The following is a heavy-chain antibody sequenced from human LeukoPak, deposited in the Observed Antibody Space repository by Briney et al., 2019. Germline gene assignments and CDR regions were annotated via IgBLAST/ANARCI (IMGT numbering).Heavy chain of an antibody. CDR3: ARRAIRGVIKY. V-gene: IGHV4-34*01. Sequence: SVTLSLTCAVFGGSFSGYYWNWIRQPPGKGLEWLGDIYHSGSTNYNPSLKSRVTISLDTSRNQFSLRLNSVTAADTAVYYCARRAIRGVIKYWGQGTQVTVSS. D-gene: IGHD3-10*01. J-gene: IGHJ4*02. CDR1: GGSFSGYY. CDR2: IYHSGST.